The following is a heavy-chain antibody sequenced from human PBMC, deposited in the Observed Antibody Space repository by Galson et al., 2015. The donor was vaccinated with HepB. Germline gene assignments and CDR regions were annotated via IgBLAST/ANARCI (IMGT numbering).Heavy chain of an antibody. V-gene: IGHV1-18*01. CDR2: ISPYNRDT. D-gene: IGHD3-22*01. CDR1: GYTFSSYS. Sequence: SVKVSCKASGYTFSSYSITWVRQAPGQGLEWVGWISPYNRDTNYARKLQGRVTMTTDTSTNTAYMELRSLRSDDTAVYYCARDYYDSSAPGDYWGQGTLVTVSS. CDR3: ARDYYDSSAPGDY. J-gene: IGHJ4*02.